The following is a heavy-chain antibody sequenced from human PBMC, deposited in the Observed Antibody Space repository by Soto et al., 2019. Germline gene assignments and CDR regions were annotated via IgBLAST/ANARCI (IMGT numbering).Heavy chain of an antibody. CDR1: GGSFSGYY. CDR2: INHSGST. Sequence: PSETLSLTCAVYGGSFSGYYWSWIRQPPGKGLEWIGEINHSGSTNYNPSLKSRVTISVDTSKNQFSLKLSSVTAADTAVYYCARGGRYFDWLLSVYGMDVWGQGTTVTVSS. V-gene: IGHV4-34*01. D-gene: IGHD3-9*01. CDR3: ARGGRYFDWLLSVYGMDV. J-gene: IGHJ6*02.